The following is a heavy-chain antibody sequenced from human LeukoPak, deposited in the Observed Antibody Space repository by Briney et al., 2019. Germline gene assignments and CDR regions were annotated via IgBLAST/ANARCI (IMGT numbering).Heavy chain of an antibody. Sequence: ASVKVSCKASGYTFTSCDINWVRQATGQGLEWMGWMNPNSGKTGYAQKFQGRVTMTRNTSISTAYMELSSLRSADTPVYYCARGPTQVVVLGYYYMDVWGKGTTVTVSS. CDR2: MNPNSGKT. D-gene: IGHD2-2*01. CDR1: GYTFTSCD. V-gene: IGHV1-8*01. J-gene: IGHJ6*03. CDR3: ARGPTQVVVLGYYYMDV.